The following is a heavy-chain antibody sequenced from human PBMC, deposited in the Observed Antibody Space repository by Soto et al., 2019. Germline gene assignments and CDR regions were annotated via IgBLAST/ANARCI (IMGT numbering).Heavy chain of an antibody. CDR1: GGSISSYY. V-gene: IGHV4-4*07. CDR3: AGIYGDHEGLHFQH. Sequence: QVQLQESGPGLVKPSETLSLTCTVSGGSISSYYWSWIRQPAGKGLECIWRIYTRGSTNYNPSLNSRVTMSADTSKNQFSLKLSSVTAADMAVSYCAGIYGDHEGLHFQHWGQGTLVTVSA. CDR2: IYTRGST. J-gene: IGHJ1*01. D-gene: IGHD4-17*01.